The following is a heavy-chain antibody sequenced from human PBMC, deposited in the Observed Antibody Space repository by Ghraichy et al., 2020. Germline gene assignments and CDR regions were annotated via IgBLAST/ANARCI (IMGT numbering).Heavy chain of an antibody. J-gene: IGHJ6*02. D-gene: IGHD3-3*01. CDR3: ARDARYDFWIGASGGMDV. CDR1: GGSISSSY. Sequence: SETLSLTCTVSGGSISSSYWRWIRQPPGKGLEWIGYIYYSGSTNYNPSLKSRVTISVDTSKNQFSLKLSSVTAADTAVYYCARDARYDFWIGASGGMDVWGQGTTVTVSS. CDR2: IYYSGST. V-gene: IGHV4-59*01.